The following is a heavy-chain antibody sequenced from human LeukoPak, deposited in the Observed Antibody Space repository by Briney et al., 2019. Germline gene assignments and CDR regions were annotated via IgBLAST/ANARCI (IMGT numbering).Heavy chain of an antibody. Sequence: GGSLRLSCAASGFTFSSYWMHWVRQAPGKGLVWVSRINSDGSSTSYADSVKGRFTISRDNAKNTLYLQMNSLRAEDTAMYYCAKDWRWKQNIYGMNVWGQGTTVTVSS. J-gene: IGHJ6*02. CDR1: GFTFSSYW. CDR2: INSDGSST. D-gene: IGHD5-24*01. V-gene: IGHV3-74*01. CDR3: AKDWRWKQNIYGMNV.